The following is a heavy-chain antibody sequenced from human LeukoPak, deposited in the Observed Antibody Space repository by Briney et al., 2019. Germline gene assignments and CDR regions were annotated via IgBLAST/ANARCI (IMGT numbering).Heavy chain of an antibody. J-gene: IGHJ5*02. Sequence: GGSLRLSCAASGFTFSSYAMSWVRQAPGKGLEWVSAISGSGGSTYYADSVKGRFTISRDNSKNTLYLQMNSLRPEDTAVYFCARDRTVTTSWFDPWGQGTLVTVSS. D-gene: IGHD4-17*01. CDR2: ISGSGGST. CDR1: GFTFSSYA. V-gene: IGHV3-23*01. CDR3: ARDRTVTTSWFDP.